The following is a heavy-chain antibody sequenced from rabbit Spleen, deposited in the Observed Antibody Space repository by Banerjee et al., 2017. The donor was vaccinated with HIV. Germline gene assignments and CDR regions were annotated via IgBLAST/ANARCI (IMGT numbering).Heavy chain of an antibody. CDR2: IYAGDGST. D-gene: IGHD8-1*01. V-gene: IGHV1S42*01. Sequence: EESGGGLVKPGGTLTLTCKASGFSLFYYWMCWVRQAPGKGLDLIGCIYAGDGSTDYTNWVNGRFTISKTSSTVDLKMTSLTAADTATYFCARDSGSSFSSYGMDLWGPGTLVTVS. CDR1: GFSLFYYW. CDR3: ARDSGSSFSSYGMDL. J-gene: IGHJ6*01.